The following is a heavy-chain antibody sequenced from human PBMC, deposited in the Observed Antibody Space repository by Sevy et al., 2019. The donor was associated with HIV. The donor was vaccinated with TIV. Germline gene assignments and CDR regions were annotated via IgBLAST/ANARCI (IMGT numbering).Heavy chain of an antibody. V-gene: IGHV4-59*01. CDR3: ARDSTTRPGVLDY. CDR2: IYFTGNT. CDR1: GGSISSYF. D-gene: IGHD1-1*01. Sequence: SETLSLTCSVSGGSISSYFWTWVRQSPGKGLEWIGNIYFTGNTDYSPSLKSRVTLSLDTSTSQFSQTLKSVTAADTAIYFGARDSTTRPGVLDYWGQGTLVTVSS. J-gene: IGHJ4*02.